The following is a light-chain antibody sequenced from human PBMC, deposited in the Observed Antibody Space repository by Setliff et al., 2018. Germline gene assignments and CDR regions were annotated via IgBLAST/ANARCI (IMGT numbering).Light chain of an antibody. Sequence: QSALAQPPSVSAAPRQKVTISCSGSSSNIGSSYVSWYQQVPGTAPKLLIYDNNKRPSGIPDRFSGSKSGAPGTLGITGLQTGDEAEYYCATWDFSLRGVVFGGGT. CDR2: DNN. CDR3: ATWDFSLRGVV. CDR1: SSNIGSSY. J-gene: IGLJ2*01. V-gene: IGLV1-51*01.